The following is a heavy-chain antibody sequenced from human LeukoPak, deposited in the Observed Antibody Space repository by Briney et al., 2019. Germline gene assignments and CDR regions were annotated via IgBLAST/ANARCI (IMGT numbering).Heavy chain of an antibody. CDR3: ARVSWFPGTSYYYMDV. CDR2: TYYRSKWYN. V-gene: IGHV6-1*01. CDR1: GDSISSNTAA. D-gene: IGHD1-1*01. J-gene: IGHJ6*03. Sequence: SQTLSLTCAISGDSISSNTAAWNWIRQSPSRGLEWLGRTYYRSKWYNDDALQVKGRVTIKPDTSKNQFSLKLSSVTAADTAVYYCARVSWFPGTSYYYMDVWGKGTTVTVSS.